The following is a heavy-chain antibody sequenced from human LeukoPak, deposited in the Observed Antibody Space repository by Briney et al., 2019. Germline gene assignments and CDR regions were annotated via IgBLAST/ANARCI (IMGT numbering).Heavy chain of an antibody. CDR1: GFTFSDYY. CDR2: ISSSSSYT. CDR3: ARDHYDILTGYHNWFDP. V-gene: IGHV3-11*05. J-gene: IGHJ5*02. Sequence: GGSLRLSCAASGFTFSDYYMSWIRQAPGKGLEWVSYISSSSSYTNYADSVKGRFTISRDNAKNSLYLQMNSLRAEDTAVYYCARDHYDILTGYHNWFDPWGQGTLVTVSS. D-gene: IGHD3-9*01.